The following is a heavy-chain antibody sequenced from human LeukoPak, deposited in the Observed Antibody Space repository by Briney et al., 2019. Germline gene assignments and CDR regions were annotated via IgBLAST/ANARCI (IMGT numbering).Heavy chain of an antibody. D-gene: IGHD3-10*01. CDR2: IIPIFGSA. CDR3: ARGRSRVRGVPVGYYMDV. J-gene: IGHJ6*03. CDR1: GVTFDSSD. Sequence: SVKVSCKASGVTFDSSDISWVRQAPGQGLEWMGGIIPIFGSAIYTQKFQGRVTITRNTSISTAYMELSSLRSEDTAVYYCARGRSRVRGVPVGYYMDVWSKGTTVTVSS. V-gene: IGHV1-69*05.